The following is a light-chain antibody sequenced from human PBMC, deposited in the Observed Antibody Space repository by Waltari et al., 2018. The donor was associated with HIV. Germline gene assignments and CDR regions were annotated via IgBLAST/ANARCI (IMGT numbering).Light chain of an antibody. CDR2: DDS. J-gene: IGLJ2*01. CDR3: QVWHSKSDHVV. Sequence: SYVLTQAPSVSVAPGQTASISCGGDKFGTKSGHWYQQKPGQAPVLVVYDDSDRPSGIPERFSGFNSGNTATLTISRVEAGDEADYYCQVWHSKSDHVVFGGGTKVTVL. V-gene: IGLV3-21*02. CDR1: KFGTKS.